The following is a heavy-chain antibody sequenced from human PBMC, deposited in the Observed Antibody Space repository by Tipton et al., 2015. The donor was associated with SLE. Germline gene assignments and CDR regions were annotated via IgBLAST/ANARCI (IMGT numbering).Heavy chain of an antibody. Sequence: VQLVQSGAEVRTPGASVKVSCKSSGYTFTGYYMEWLRQAPGQGLEWVGRINPNSGGTNFAQKFQGRVTMTSDTSISTAYMEVTRLTSDDTAVYYCARNHFGVVTTHDYWGQGTLVTVSS. CDR3: ARNHFGVVTTHDY. D-gene: IGHD3-3*01. CDR1: GYTFTGYY. V-gene: IGHV1-2*06. CDR2: INPNSGGT. J-gene: IGHJ4*02.